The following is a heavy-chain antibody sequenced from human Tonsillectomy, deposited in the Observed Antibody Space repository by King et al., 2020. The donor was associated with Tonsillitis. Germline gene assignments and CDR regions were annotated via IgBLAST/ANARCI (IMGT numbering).Heavy chain of an antibody. Sequence: QLVQSGAEVKKPGESLTISCKGSGYSFTSYWISWVRQMPGKGLEWMGIIDPSDSYTKYSPSFQGHVTISADKSISTAYLQWSSLKASDTAMYYCARLPYPYCTSTSCFRDYWGQGTLVTVSS. CDR2: IDPSDSYT. J-gene: IGHJ4*02. CDR1: GYSFTSYW. D-gene: IGHD2-2*01. CDR3: ARLPYPYCTSTSCFRDY. V-gene: IGHV5-10-1*03.